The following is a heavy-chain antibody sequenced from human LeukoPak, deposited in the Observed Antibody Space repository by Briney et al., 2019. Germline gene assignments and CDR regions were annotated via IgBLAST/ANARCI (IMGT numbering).Heavy chain of an antibody. Sequence: SETLSLTXTVSGGSISNYYWSWIRQPPGKGLEWIGSIYYSGSTNYNPSLKSRVTISVDTSKNQFSLKLSSVTAADTAVYYCARRGYYYDSSGYYYFDYWGQGTLVTVSS. CDR3: ARRGYYYDSSGYYYFDY. V-gene: IGHV4-59*01. CDR1: GGSISNYY. CDR2: IYYSGST. D-gene: IGHD3-22*01. J-gene: IGHJ4*02.